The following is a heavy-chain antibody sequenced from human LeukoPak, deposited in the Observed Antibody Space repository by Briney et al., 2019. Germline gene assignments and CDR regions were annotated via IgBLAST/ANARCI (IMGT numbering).Heavy chain of an antibody. D-gene: IGHD7-27*01. V-gene: IGHV4-59*11. CDR3: ARDHLGYYYGMDV. J-gene: IGHJ6*02. CDR1: GGSISSHY. Sequence: SETLSLTCTVSGGSISSHYWSWIRQPPGKGLEWIGYIYYSGSTNYNPSLKSRVTISVDTSKNQFSLKLSSVTAADTAVYYCARDHLGYYYGMDVWGQGTTVTVSS. CDR2: IYYSGST.